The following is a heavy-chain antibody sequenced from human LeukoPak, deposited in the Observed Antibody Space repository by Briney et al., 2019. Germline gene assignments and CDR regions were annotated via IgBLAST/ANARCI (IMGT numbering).Heavy chain of an antibody. CDR1: GGSTSSGGYY. J-gene: IGHJ6*02. Sequence: KPSQTLSLTCTVSGGSTSSGGYYWSWIRQHPGKGLEWIGRIYTSGSTNYNPSLKSRVTMSVDTSKNQFSLKLSSVTAADTAVYYCAREGSSSWYTRYYYYGMDVWGQGTTVTVSS. V-gene: IGHV4-61*02. CDR3: AREGSSSWYTRYYYYGMDV. D-gene: IGHD6-13*01. CDR2: IYTSGST.